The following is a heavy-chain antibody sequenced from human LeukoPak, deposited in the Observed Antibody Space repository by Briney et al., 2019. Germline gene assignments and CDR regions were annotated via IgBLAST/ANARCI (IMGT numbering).Heavy chain of an antibody. CDR2: IIPIFGTA. J-gene: IGHJ4*02. CDR1: GGTFSSYA. V-gene: IGHV1-69*06. Sequence: ASVKVSCKASGGTFSSYAISWVRQAPGRGLEWMGGIIPIFGTANYAQKFQGRVTITADKSTSTAYMELSSLRSEDTAVYYCARDSRNTIFGVVIRPTTFDYWGQGTLVTVSS. D-gene: IGHD3-3*01. CDR3: ARDSRNTIFGVVIRPTTFDY.